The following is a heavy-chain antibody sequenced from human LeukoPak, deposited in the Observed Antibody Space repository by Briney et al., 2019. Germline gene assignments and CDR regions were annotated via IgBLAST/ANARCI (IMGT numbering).Heavy chain of an antibody. V-gene: IGHV3-74*01. J-gene: IGHJ4*02. Sequence: GGSLRLSCAASGFTFCSIRMDWVRPAPGQGLVWVSRINEDGSTTNYADYVKGRLTIFRANATNKLYLQRNGLRAEDTAVYYCVRDLGGRSGHWGQGTLVTVSS. CDR3: VRDLGGRSGH. CDR2: INEDGSTT. CDR1: GFTFCSIR. D-gene: IGHD1-26*01.